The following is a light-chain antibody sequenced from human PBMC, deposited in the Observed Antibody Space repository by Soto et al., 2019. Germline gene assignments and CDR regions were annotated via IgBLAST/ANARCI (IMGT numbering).Light chain of an antibody. CDR3: CAYAGSSTFVI. CDR2: EGT. Sequence: QDVLTPPSPGSWAPGQSITISFPGNSREVGRYNLVSWYQKHPGKIHKTMNYEGTKRPSGGFNRFSCSKSVNTASLTISGLQAEDEADYYCCAYAGSSTFVIFGGGTKVTV. J-gene: IGLJ2*01. V-gene: IGLV2-23*03. CDR1: SREVGRYNL.